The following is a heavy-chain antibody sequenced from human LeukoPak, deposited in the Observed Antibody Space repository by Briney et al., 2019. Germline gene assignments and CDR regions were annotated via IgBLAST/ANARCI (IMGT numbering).Heavy chain of an antibody. J-gene: IGHJ4*02. CDR1: GFTFSSYW. D-gene: IGHD6-19*01. CDR3: ARARSGWDYYFDY. V-gene: IGHV3-7*04. CDR2: IKQDGNEK. Sequence: GGSLRLSCADSGFTFSSYWMSWVRQAPGKGLEWVANIKQDGNEKYYVDSVKGRFTISRDNAKNSLYLQMNSLRVEDAAVYYCARARSGWDYYFDYWGQGTLVTVSS.